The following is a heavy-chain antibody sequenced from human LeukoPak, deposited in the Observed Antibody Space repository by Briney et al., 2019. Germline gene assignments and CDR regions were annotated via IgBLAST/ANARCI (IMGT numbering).Heavy chain of an antibody. CDR3: ASVPSPFDALDI. V-gene: IGHV1-24*01. J-gene: IGHJ3*02. D-gene: IGHD6-6*01. Sequence: SVKVSCKVSGYTLTELSMHWVRQAPGKGLEWMGGFDPEDGETIYAQKFQGRVTMTTDTSTSTAYMELRSLRSDDTAVYYCASVPSPFDALDIWGQGTMVTVSS. CDR1: GYTLTELS. CDR2: FDPEDGET.